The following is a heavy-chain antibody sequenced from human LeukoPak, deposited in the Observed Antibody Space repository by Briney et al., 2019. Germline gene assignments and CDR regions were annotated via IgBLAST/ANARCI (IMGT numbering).Heavy chain of an antibody. CDR2: ISGSGGST. CDR1: GFTFSSYA. Sequence: GGSLRLSCAASGFTFSSYAMSWVRQAPGKGLEWVSTISGSGGSTYYADSVKGRFTISRDNSKNTLYLQMNSLRAEDTAVYYCAKAYQLLGDFDYWGQGTLVTVSS. CDR3: AKAYQLLGDFDY. V-gene: IGHV3-23*01. D-gene: IGHD2-2*01. J-gene: IGHJ4*02.